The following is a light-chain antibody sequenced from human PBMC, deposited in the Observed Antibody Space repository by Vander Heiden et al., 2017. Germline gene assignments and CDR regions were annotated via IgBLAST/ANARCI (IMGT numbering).Light chain of an antibody. V-gene: IGLV1-51*01. CDR2: DNN. J-gene: IGLJ2*01. CDR3: GTGDSSRSAVV. CDR1: SSNIGNNY. Sequence: QSVLTQPPSVSAAPGQKVTISCSGSSSNIGNNYVSWYQQHPGTAPKLLIYDNNKRPSGIPDRFSGSKSGTSATLGITGLQTGDEADYYCGTGDSSRSAVVFGGGTKLTVL.